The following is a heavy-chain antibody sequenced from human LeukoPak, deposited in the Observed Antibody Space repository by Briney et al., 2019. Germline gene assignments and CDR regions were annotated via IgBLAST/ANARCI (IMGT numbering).Heavy chain of an antibody. D-gene: IGHD5-18*01. CDR1: GFTLRSYV. V-gene: IGHV3-23*01. CDR2: ISGSGDST. J-gene: IGHJ4*02. Sequence: GGSLRLSCVASGFTLRSYVMNWVRQTPGKGLEWVSSISGSGDSTFYADSVKGRFSISRDNSKNTLYLQMNSLRAEDTAVYYCAKGTLPRGYRYGYDLYYFDYWGQGTLVTVSS. CDR3: AKGTLPRGYRYGYDLYYFDY.